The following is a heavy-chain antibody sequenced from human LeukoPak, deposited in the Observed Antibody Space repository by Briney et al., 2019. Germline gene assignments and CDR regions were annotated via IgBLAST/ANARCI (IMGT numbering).Heavy chain of an antibody. V-gene: IGHV3-33*01. CDR3: ARDARRGFDYSNSLKY. D-gene: IGHD4-11*01. CDR1: GFIFSHHG. CDR2: IWSDGTNR. Sequence: GGSLRLSCAASGFIFSHHGMHWVRQAPGKGLEWVAVIWSDGTNRFYADSVKGRFTISRDNSQNTVFLQMDSLRVKDTAIYYCARDARRGFDYSNSLKYWGHGTLVTVSS. J-gene: IGHJ4*01.